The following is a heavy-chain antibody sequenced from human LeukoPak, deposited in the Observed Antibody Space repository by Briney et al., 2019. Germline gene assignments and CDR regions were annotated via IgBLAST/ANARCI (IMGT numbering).Heavy chain of an antibody. Sequence: SETLSLTCTVSGASISSGGYYWSWVRQHPGKGLEWSGYIYYSGSTNYNPSLKGRVTISVDTSKNQFSLKLSSVTAAHTAVYYCARAVDYYDSGSYYAGMDVWGQGTTVSVSS. CDR1: GASISSGGYY. D-gene: IGHD3-10*01. J-gene: IGHJ6*02. CDR3: ARAVDYYDSGSYYAGMDV. CDR2: IYYSGST. V-gene: IGHV4-31*03.